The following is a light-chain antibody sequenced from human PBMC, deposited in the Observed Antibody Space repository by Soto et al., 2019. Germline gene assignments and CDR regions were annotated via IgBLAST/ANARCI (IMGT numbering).Light chain of an antibody. V-gene: IGKV3-20*01. J-gene: IGKJ2*01. Sequence: EIVLTQSPGTLSLSPGERATLSCRASQSVSSSYLAWYQQKPGQAPRLLIYGASSRATGIPDRFSGSGSGTASTLTISRLEPEDFAVYYSQQYGSSPLYTFGQGAKLEIK. CDR2: GAS. CDR3: QQYGSSPLYT. CDR1: QSVSSSY.